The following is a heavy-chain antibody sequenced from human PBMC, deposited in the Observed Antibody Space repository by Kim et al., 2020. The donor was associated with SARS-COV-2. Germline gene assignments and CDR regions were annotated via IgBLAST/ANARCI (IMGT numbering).Heavy chain of an antibody. CDR3: ARPIAAAGPPFDY. Sequence: YNPSLKSRVTISVDTSKNQFSLKLSSVTAADTAVYYCARPIAAAGPPFDYWGQGTLVTVSS. V-gene: IGHV4-39*01. D-gene: IGHD6-13*01. J-gene: IGHJ4*02.